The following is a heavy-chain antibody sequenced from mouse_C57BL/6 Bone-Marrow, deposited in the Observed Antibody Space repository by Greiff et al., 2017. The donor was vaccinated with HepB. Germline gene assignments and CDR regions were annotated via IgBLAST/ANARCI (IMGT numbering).Heavy chain of an antibody. D-gene: IGHD1-1*01. CDR2: IRNKANGYTT. CDR3: SRSSYYYGSTWFSY. V-gene: IGHV7-3*01. J-gene: IGHJ3*01. CDR1: GFTFNDYY. Sequence: EVHLVESGGGLVQPGGSLSLSCAASGFTFNDYYMSWVRQPPGKALEWLGFIRNKANGYTTEYNASCKGRFTISRYNSQSILYLQMNALRAEDSATYYCSRSSYYYGSTWFSYWGQGTLVTVSA.